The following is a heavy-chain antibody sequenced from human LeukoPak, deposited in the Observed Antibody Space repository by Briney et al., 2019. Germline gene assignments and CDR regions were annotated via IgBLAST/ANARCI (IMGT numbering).Heavy chain of an antibody. CDR1: GYTFTSYG. CDR3: ARVLMGARGLGYDY. V-gene: IGHV1-18*01. Sequence: ASVKVSCKASGYTFTSYGITWVRQAPGQGLEWMGWISTYNGNSNYAQKLQGRVTMTTDTSTSTAYMELRSLRSDDTAVYYCARVLMGARGLGYDYWGQGTLVTVSS. D-gene: IGHD1-26*01. J-gene: IGHJ4*02. CDR2: ISTYNGNS.